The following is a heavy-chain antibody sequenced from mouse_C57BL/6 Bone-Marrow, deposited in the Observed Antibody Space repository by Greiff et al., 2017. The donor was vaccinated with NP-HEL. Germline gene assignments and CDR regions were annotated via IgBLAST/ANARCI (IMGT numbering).Heavy chain of an antibody. Sequence: EVKLVESGGDLVKPGGSLKLSCAASGFTFRSSGMSWVRQTPEKRLAWVATFSSGGSYTYYPDRVKGRFTISKDNTKYTLYLQMSRLKSEGTAMYYCARHENYYSNYWFADWGQGTLVTVSA. D-gene: IGHD2-5*01. J-gene: IGHJ3*01. CDR3: ARHENYYSNYWFAD. V-gene: IGHV5-6*02. CDR1: GFTFRSSG. CDR2: FSSGGSYT.